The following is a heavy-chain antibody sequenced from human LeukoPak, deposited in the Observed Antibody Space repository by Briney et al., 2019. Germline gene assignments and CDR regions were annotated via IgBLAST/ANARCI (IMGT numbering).Heavy chain of an antibody. J-gene: IGHJ4*02. V-gene: IGHV1-69*06. D-gene: IGHD3-10*01. CDR1: GGTFSSYA. CDR2: IIPIFGTA. Sequence: ASVKVSCKASGGTFSSYAISWVRQAPGQGLERMGGIIPIFGTANYAQKFRGRVTMTEDTSTDTAYMELSSLRSEDTAVYYCATTFMVRGVTFDYWGQGTLVTVSS. CDR3: ATTFMVRGVTFDY.